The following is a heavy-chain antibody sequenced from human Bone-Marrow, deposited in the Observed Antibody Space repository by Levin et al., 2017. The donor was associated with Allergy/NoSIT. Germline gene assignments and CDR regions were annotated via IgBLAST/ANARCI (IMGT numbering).Heavy chain of an antibody. CDR3: ASVSVAGRSGY. CDR2: IGSSGSAI. J-gene: IGHJ4*02. CDR1: GFTFSAYS. V-gene: IGHV3-48*01. D-gene: IGHD6-19*01. Sequence: PGGSLRLSCAASGFTFSAYSMSWVRQAPGKGLEWVSYIGSSGSAIYYADSVKGRFTISRDNAKNSLYLQMNSLRAEDTAVYYCASVSVAGRSGYWGQGTLVTVSS.